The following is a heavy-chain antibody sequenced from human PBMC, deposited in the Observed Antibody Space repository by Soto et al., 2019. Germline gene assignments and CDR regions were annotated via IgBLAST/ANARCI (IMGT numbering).Heavy chain of an antibody. D-gene: IGHD4-17*01. V-gene: IGHV3-33*01. CDR2: IWYDGSNK. J-gene: IGHJ5*02. Sequence: QVQLVESGGGVVQPGRSLRLSCAASGFTFSSYGMHWVRQAPGKGLEWVAVIWYDGSNKYYADSVKGRFTISRDNSKNTLYLQMNSLRAEDTAVYYCARVGSMTTVTTGWFDPWGQGTLVTVSS. CDR1: GFTFSSYG. CDR3: ARVGSMTTVTTGWFDP.